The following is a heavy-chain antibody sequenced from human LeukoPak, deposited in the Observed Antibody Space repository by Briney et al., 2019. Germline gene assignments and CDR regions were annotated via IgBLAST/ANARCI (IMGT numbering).Heavy chain of an antibody. Sequence: SQTLSLTCTVSGGSISSGGYYWSWIRQHPGKGLEWIGYIYYSGSTYYNPSLKSRVTISVDTSKNQFSLKLSSVTAADTAVYYCARDRRDGYNFFYYYGMDAWGQGTTVTVSS. D-gene: IGHD5-24*01. CDR1: GGSISSGGYY. J-gene: IGHJ6*02. CDR3: ARDRRDGYNFFYYYGMDA. CDR2: IYYSGST. V-gene: IGHV4-31*03.